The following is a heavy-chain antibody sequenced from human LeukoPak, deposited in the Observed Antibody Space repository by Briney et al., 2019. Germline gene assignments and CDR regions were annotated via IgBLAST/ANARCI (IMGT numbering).Heavy chain of an antibody. J-gene: IGHJ4*02. CDR3: AKVGADPPLNYYDSSIDY. CDR2: ISSSGFI. D-gene: IGHD3-22*01. V-gene: IGHV3-23*01. Sequence: GGSLRLSCEASGFTFSTYTMNWVRQAPGKGLEWVSLISSSGFIEYADSVKGRFTISRDNSKNTLYLQMNSLRAEDTAVYYCAKVGADPPLNYYDSSIDYWGQGTLVAVSS. CDR1: GFTFSTYT.